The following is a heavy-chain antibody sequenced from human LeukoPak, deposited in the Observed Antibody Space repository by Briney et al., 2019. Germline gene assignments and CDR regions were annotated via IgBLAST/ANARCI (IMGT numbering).Heavy chain of an antibody. CDR3: AGRNDFDI. J-gene: IGHJ3*02. V-gene: IGHV4-4*08. Sequence: PSETLSLTCTVSGCSITGYHWSWIRQPPGKGLEWIGYIYSSGSTEYKPSLKSRATISADTSKNQFSLKLTSVTAADTAIYYCAGRNDFDIWGQGTMVTVSS. CDR1: GCSITGYH. CDR2: IYSSGST.